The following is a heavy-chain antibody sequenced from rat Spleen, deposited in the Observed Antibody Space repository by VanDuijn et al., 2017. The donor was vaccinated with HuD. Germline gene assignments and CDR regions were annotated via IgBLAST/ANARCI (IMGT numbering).Heavy chain of an antibody. Sequence: VQLKESGPGPVQPSQSLSLTCFVTGYSITSNYWGWIRKFPGNKLEWMGYINSAGSTNYNPSLKSRISITRDTSKNQFFLQVNSVTTEDTATYYCARGPMHTAGNYFDYWGQGVVVTVSS. CDR2: INSAGST. D-gene: IGHD1-6*01. CDR3: ARGPMHTAGNYFDY. CDR1: GYSITSNY. V-gene: IGHV3-3*01. J-gene: IGHJ2*01.